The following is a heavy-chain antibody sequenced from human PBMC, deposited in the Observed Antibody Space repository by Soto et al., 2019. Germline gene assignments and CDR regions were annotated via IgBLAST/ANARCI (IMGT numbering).Heavy chain of an antibody. CDR3: ARQRTYSSSWYDY. CDR2: IYTSGTT. D-gene: IGHD6-13*01. V-gene: IGHV4-61*02. CDR1: GGSVDRGDYY. J-gene: IGHJ4*02. Sequence: PSETLSLTCTVSGGSVDRGDYYWTWIRQPAGKGLEWIGRIYTSGTTNYNPSLKSRVTMLIDTSKNQFSLRLSSVTAADTALYYCARQRTYSSSWYDYWGQGTLVTVSS.